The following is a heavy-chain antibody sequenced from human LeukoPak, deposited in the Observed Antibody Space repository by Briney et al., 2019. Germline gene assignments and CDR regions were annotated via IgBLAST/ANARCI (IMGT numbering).Heavy chain of an antibody. CDR1: AGSFSGYY. Sequence: SETLSLTCAVYAGSFSGYYWRWIRQPPGKGLGWSGVIILGGATNSKPSLRSGATISVETSRNPFSVKRSSVTAANTAVYYWARESAVYNWFDPWGQGPRVMVSS. J-gene: IGHJ5*02. V-gene: IGHV4-34*12. CDR3: ARESAVYNWFDP. D-gene: IGHD6-13*01. CDR2: IILGGAT.